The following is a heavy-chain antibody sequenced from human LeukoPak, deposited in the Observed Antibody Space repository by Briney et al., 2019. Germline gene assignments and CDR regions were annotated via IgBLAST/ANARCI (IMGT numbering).Heavy chain of an antibody. V-gene: IGHV4-4*07. CDR1: GGSISSYY. Sequence: SETLSLTCTVSGGSISSYYWSWIRQPAGKGLEWIGRIHTSGSTNYNPSLKSRVTMSVDTSKNQFSLKLSSVTAADTAVYYCARDMAAYYDFWSGYSARKIPHAFDIWGQGTMVTVSS. CDR3: ARDMAAYYDFWSGYSARKIPHAFDI. D-gene: IGHD3-3*01. CDR2: IHTSGST. J-gene: IGHJ3*02.